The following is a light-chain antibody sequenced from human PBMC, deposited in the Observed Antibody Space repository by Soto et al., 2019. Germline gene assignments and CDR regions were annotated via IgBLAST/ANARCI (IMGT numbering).Light chain of an antibody. CDR2: GAS. V-gene: IGKV3-15*01. CDR3: HQYNNWPLT. Sequence: EIVMTQSPATLSVSPGEGATLSCRASQTVSSNLAWYQQKPGQAPRLLIYGASTRATGIPARFSGSGSGTEFTLPLSSLQSEDFAVYYCHQYNNWPLTFGGGTKVEIK. CDR1: QTVSSN. J-gene: IGKJ4*01.